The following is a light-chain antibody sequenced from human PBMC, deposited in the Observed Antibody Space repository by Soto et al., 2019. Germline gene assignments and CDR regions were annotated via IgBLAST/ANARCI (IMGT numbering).Light chain of an antibody. Sequence: QSALTQPASVSGSPGQSITISCTGTSSDVGIYNYVSWYQQHPGKAPQVMIYDVTNRPSGVSNRFSGSKSGNTASLTISGLQTEDEADYYCSSYTSSSTVVFGGWTKLTVL. V-gene: IGLV2-14*01. CDR1: SSDVGIYNY. CDR2: DVT. CDR3: SSYTSSSTVV. J-gene: IGLJ2*01.